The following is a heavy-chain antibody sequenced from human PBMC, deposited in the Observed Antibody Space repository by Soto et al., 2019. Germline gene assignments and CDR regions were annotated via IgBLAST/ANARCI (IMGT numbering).Heavy chain of an antibody. D-gene: IGHD1-26*01. CDR2: ISAHNGNT. J-gene: IGHJ2*01. V-gene: IGHV1-18*01. Sequence: QVQLVQSGPEVKRPGASVKVSCKPSGYTFTSYGISWVRQAPGQGLEWMGWISAHNGNTNYAQKVQGRATRTTDTTTSTAYMELTSLRSDDTAVYYCARSWYSTTRYFDFWGRGTLVTVSS. CDR3: ARSWYSTTRYFDF. CDR1: GYTFTSYG.